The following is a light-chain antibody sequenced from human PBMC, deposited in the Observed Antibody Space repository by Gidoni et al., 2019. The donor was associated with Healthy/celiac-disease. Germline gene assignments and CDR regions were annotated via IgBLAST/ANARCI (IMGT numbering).Light chain of an antibody. CDR3: QQSYSTPKT. V-gene: IGKV1-39*01. CDR2: AES. CDR1: KSIISH. Sequence: DIQITQSPSALSASVGDRVTITCLASKSIISHLKCDQQKPGKAPKLLIYAESSLKSGVPSRFRGSGSGTDFTLTISSLQPEDFATYYCQQSYSTPKTFGQGTKVEIK. J-gene: IGKJ1*01.